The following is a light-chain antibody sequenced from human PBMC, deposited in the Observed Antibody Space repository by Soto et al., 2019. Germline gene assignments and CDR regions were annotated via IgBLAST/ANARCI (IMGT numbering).Light chain of an antibody. V-gene: IGLV1-44*01. CDR2: SND. CDR1: NSNIGSNT. Sequence: QSVLTQPPSASGTPGQRVTISCSGSNSNIGSNTVNCYQQLPGTAPTLLIYSNDHRPSGVPVRFCGSKSGTSASLAISGLESEDEDDYYCAAWYDNLNGPHWVFGGGTKLTVL. CDR3: AAWYDNLNGPHWV. J-gene: IGLJ3*02.